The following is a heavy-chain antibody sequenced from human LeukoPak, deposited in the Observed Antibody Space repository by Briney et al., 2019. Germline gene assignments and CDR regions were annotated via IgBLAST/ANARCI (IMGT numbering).Heavy chain of an antibody. D-gene: IGHD2-15*01. CDR3: ARGAGVVPNWFDP. J-gene: IGHJ5*02. Sequence: SQTLSLTCTVSGGSISSGDYYWSWIRQPPGKGLEWIGYIYYSGSTYYNPSLKSRVTISVDTSKNQFSLKLSSVTAADTAVYYCARGAGVVPNWFDPWGQGTLVTVSS. V-gene: IGHV4-30-4*08. CDR2: IYYSGST. CDR1: GGSISSGDYY.